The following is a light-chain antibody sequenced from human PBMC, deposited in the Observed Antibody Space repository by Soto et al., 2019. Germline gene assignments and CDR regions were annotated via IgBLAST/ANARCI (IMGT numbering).Light chain of an antibody. CDR2: EVS. J-gene: IGLJ2*01. CDR1: SSDVGDYNY. V-gene: IGLV2-8*01. Sequence: QSALTQPPSASGTPGQSVTIPCTGTSSDVGDYNYVSWYQQHPGKAPKLVIYEVSRRPSGVPDRFSGSKSGNTAALTVSGLQAEDEADYYCSSNAGSNNLVFAGGT. CDR3: SSNAGSNNLV.